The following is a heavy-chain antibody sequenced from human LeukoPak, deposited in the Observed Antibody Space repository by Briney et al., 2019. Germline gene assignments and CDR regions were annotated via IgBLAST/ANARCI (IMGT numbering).Heavy chain of an antibody. CDR1: GFTFSGYW. CDR3: ARDDSPDTSDGFLDAYAI. V-gene: IGHV3-7*03. J-gene: IGHJ3*02. Sequence: PGGSLRLSRAASGFTFSGYWMAWVRQAPGKGLEWVGNIRQDGNEKDYVDSVKARFTISRDHAKNSLYLQMNSLRAEDTAVYYCARDDSPDTSDGFLDAYAIWGQGTLVTVSS. D-gene: IGHD3/OR15-3a*01. CDR2: IRQDGNEK.